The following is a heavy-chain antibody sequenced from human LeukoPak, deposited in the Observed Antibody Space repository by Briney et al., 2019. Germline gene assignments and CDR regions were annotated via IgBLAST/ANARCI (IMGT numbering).Heavy chain of an antibody. V-gene: IGHV4-4*09. CDR3: ARGLNFDCVFYFDL. CDR2: IYTSGST. J-gene: IGHJ4*02. D-gene: IGHD3-9*01. CDR1: GGPIRSYY. Sequence: SETLSLTCTVSGGPIRSYYWSWIRQPPGKGLEWIGYIYTSGSTNYNPSLESRVTISVDTSKNQFSLKLSSVTAADTAVYYCARGLNFDCVFYFDLWGQGTLVTVSS.